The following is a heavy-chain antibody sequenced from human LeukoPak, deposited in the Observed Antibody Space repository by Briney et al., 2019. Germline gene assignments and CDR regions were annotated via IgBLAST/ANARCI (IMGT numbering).Heavy chain of an antibody. V-gene: IGHV4-39*01. J-gene: IGHJ1*01. CDR3: ARRRYYDGSGYLE. CDR2: IYYSGRT. CDR1: GGSVSRSDSY. D-gene: IGHD3-22*01. Sequence: SETLSLTXSVSGGSVSRSDSYWDWIRQPPGKGLQWIGTIYYSGRTYYSPSLKSRVTMSVDPSNNQFSLNLRSVTAADTAVYYCARRRYYDGSGYLEWGQGTLLSVSS.